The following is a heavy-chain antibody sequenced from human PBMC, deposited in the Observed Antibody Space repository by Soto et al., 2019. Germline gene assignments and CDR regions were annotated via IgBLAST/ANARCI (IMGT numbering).Heavy chain of an antibody. CDR1: GGSISSSSYY. D-gene: IGHD5-18*01. Sequence: SETLSLTCTVSGGSISSSSYYWGWIRQPPGKGLEWIGSIYYSGSTYYNPSLKSRVTISVDTSKNQFSLKLSSVTAADTAVYYCARATLDTAMVHFDYWGQGTLVTVSS. V-gene: IGHV4-39*07. CDR3: ARATLDTAMVHFDY. J-gene: IGHJ4*02. CDR2: IYYSGST.